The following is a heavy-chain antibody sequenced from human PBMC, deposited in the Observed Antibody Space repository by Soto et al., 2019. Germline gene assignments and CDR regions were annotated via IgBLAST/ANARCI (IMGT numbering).Heavy chain of an antibody. V-gene: IGHV3-53*01. CDR3: AQSGGNGWFDDALEV. CDR2: IYSGGST. D-gene: IGHD6-19*01. J-gene: IGHJ3*01. Sequence: EGSLRLSWAPSGFIVSSYYMSRVRQAPGKGLEWISVIYSGGSTYYADSVKGRFTVSRANSENTLYLQLNSLRVEDTAVYYCAQSGGNGWFDDALEVRGQGALVTTSS. CDR1: GFIVSSYY.